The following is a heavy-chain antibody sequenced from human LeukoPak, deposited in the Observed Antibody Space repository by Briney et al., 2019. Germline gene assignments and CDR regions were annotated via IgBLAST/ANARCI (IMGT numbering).Heavy chain of an antibody. CDR3: AIPTGLWPEVKWNY. CDR2: IKQDGSEK. J-gene: IGHJ4*02. D-gene: IGHD1-14*01. V-gene: IGHV3-7*01. CDR1: GFTFSSYW. Sequence: GGSLRLSCAASGFTFSSYWMSWVRQAPGKGLEWVANIKQDGSEKYHVGSVKGRFSISRDNAKNALYLQMNSLRAEDTAAYYCAIPTGLWPEVKWNYWGQGTLVTASS.